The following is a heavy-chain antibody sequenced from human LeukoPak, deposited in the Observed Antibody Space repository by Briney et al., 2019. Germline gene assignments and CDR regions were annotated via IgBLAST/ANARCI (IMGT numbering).Heavy chain of an antibody. V-gene: IGHV4-34*01. CDR2: INDRGGT. CDR1: GESFSGHY. CDR3: ARAQGLWFGALYVPSSLDY. Sequence: TSSETLSLTCAVYGESFSGHYWSWIRQPPGKGLEWIGGINDRGGTNYNPSLKSRVTISMDTSKNQFSPKLTSVTAADTAVYFCARAQGLWFGALYVPSSLDYWGHGTLVTVSA. J-gene: IGHJ4*01. D-gene: IGHD3-10*01.